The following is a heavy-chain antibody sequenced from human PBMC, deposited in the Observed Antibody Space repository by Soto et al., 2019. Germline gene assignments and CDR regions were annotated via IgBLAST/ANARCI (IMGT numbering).Heavy chain of an antibody. D-gene: IGHD6-13*01. CDR1: GGSISSGDYY. CDR3: ARGPGIAAADYYFDY. V-gene: IGHV4-30-4*01. Sequence: SETLSLTCTVSGGSISSGDYYWGWIRQPPGKGLEWIGYIYYSGSTYYNPSLKSRVTISVDTSKNQFSLKLSSVTAADTAVYYCARGPGIAAADYYFDYWGQGTLVTVSS. CDR2: IYYSGST. J-gene: IGHJ4*02.